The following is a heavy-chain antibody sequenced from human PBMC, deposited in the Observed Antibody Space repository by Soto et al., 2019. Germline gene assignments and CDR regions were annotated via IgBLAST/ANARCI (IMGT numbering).Heavy chain of an antibody. D-gene: IGHD6-13*01. V-gene: IGHV4-39*07. CDR1: GGSISSSSYY. CDR3: ARVGGSSSWYRVDY. CDR2: IYYSGST. Sequence: SETLSLTCTVSGGSISSSSYYWGWIRQPPGKGLEWIGSIYYSGSTYYNPSLKSRVTISVDTSKNQFSLKLSSVTAADTAVYYWARVGGSSSWYRVDYWGQGTLVTVSS. J-gene: IGHJ4*02.